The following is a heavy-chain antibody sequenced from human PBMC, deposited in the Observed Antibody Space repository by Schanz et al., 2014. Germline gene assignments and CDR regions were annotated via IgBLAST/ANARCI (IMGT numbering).Heavy chain of an antibody. CDR1: GYTFTSYG. CDR2: INPSGGST. J-gene: IGHJ4*02. Sequence: QVQLVQSGAEVKKPGASVKVSCKASGYTFTSYGISWVRQAPGQGLEWMGIINPSGGSTRYGQKFQGRITVTTDTSTSTVYLELSSLRSDDTAVYYCGRGFSRSDIDFWGQGTLITVSS. V-gene: IGHV1-46*03. D-gene: IGHD2-15*01. CDR3: GRGFSRSDIDF.